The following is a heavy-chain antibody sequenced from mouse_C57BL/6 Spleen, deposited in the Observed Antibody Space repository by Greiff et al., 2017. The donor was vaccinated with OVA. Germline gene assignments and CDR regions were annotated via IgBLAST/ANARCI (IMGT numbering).Heavy chain of an antibody. J-gene: IGHJ3*01. CDR2: IRSKSNNYAT. CDR3: VRQGLTGFAY. Sequence: DVMLVESGGGLVQPKGSLKLSCAASGFSFNTYAMNWVRQAPGKGLEWVARIRSKSNNYATYYADSVKDRFTISRDDSESMLYLQMNNLKTEDTAMYYCVRQGLTGFAYWGQGTLVTVSA. CDR1: GFSFNTYA. V-gene: IGHV10-1*01.